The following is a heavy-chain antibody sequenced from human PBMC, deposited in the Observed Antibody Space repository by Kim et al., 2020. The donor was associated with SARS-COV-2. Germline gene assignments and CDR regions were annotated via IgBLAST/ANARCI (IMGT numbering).Heavy chain of an antibody. CDR2: INHSGST. Sequence: SETLYLTCSVYGGSFSGYYWSWIRQPPGKGLEWIGEINHSGSTNYNPSLKSRVTISVDTYKNQCSLKLSSVTAADTAVYYCARGNFHDLDDSSGYYYWGQGTLVTVSS. J-gene: IGHJ4*02. CDR3: ARGNFHDLDDSSGYYY. D-gene: IGHD3-22*01. CDR1: GGSFSGYY. V-gene: IGHV4-34*01.